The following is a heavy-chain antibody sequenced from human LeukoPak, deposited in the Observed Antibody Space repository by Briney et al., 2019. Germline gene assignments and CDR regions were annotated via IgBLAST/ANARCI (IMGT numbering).Heavy chain of an antibody. V-gene: IGHV4-34*01. CDR3: ASPSFTSLP. D-gene: IGHD3-16*01. CDR1: GGSFSGYY. Sequence: SETLSLTCAVYGGSFSGYYWSWIRQPPGKGLEWIGEINHSGSTNYDPSLKSRVSISVDTSKKQISLKLTSVTAADAAVYYCASPSFTSLPWGQGTLVTVSS. J-gene: IGHJ5*02. CDR2: INHSGST.